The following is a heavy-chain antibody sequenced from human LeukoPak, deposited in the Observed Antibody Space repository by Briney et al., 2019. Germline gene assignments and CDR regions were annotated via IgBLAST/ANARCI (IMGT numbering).Heavy chain of an antibody. V-gene: IGHV3-15*04. CDR3: TTDSAYYGR. Sequence: GGSLRLSCAASGFSFSDAWMSWVRQIPGKGLEWVGRIESKTDGGTTDYAAPVKGRFTVSRDDSKNMLFLQMNSLKTEDTALYYCTTDSAYYGRWGQGTLVTVSS. CDR2: IESKTDGGTT. D-gene: IGHD3-16*01. J-gene: IGHJ4*02. CDR1: GFSFSDAW.